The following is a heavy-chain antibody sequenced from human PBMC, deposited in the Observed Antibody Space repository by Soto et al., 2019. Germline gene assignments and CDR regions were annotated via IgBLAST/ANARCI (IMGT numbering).Heavy chain of an antibody. CDR2: INPNTGGT. V-gene: IGHV1-2*02. J-gene: IGHJ6*02. CDR1: GYTFTDHY. CDR3: ARDAALVTVLRAIRYGMDV. D-gene: IGHD3-3*01. Sequence: GASVKVSCKASGYTFTDHYLHWVRQAPGQGLEWMGWINPNTGGTNYAQKFQGRVTMTRDTSISTAYVELSRLRSDDTAVYYCARDAALVTVLRAIRYGMDVWGQGTTVTVSS.